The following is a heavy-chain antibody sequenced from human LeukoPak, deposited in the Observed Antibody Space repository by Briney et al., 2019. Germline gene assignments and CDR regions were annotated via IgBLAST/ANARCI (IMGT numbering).Heavy chain of an antibody. CDR3: ARGHTLGGYYKQKYYYYGMDV. J-gene: IGHJ6*02. D-gene: IGHD3-9*01. V-gene: IGHV4-34*01. CDR2: ISHSGST. CDR1: GGSLSGNF. Sequence: SETLSLTCAVYGGSLSGNFWSWIRQPPGKGLEWIGEISHSGSTNYSPPLKSRLTISVDTSKNQFSLRLSSVTAADTAVYYCARGHTLGGYYKQKYYYYGMDVWGQGTTVTVSS.